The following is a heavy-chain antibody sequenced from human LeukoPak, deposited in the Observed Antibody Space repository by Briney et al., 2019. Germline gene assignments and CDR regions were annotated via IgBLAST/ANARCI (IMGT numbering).Heavy chain of an antibody. Sequence: ASVKVSCKASGYTFTGYYMHWVRQAPGQGLEWMGWINPNSGGTNYAQKFQGRVTMTRDTSISTAYMELSRLRSDDTAVYYCARIAVAGTDDAFDIWGQGTMGTVSS. CDR3: ARIAVAGTDDAFDI. D-gene: IGHD6-19*01. J-gene: IGHJ3*02. V-gene: IGHV1-2*02. CDR1: GYTFTGYY. CDR2: INPNSGGT.